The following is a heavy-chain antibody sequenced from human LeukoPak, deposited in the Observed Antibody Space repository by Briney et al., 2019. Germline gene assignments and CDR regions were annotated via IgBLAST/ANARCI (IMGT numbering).Heavy chain of an antibody. CDR1: GGSFSGYY. D-gene: IGHD3-16*01. CDR3: ARGFYGLDP. J-gene: IGHJ5*02. Sequence: PSETLSLTCAVYGGSFSGYYWSWIRQPPGKGLEWIGEINHSGSTNYNPSLKSRVTISVDTSKNQFSLKLSSVTAADTAVYYCARGFYGLDPWGQGTLVTVSS. CDR2: INHSGST. V-gene: IGHV4-34*01.